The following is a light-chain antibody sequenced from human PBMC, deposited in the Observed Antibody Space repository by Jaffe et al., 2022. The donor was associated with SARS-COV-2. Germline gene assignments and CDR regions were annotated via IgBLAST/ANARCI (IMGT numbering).Light chain of an antibody. CDR2: STN. CDR1: SGSVSTSYY. CDR3: VLYMGIWV. J-gene: IGLJ3*02. Sequence: QTVVTQEPSFSVSPGGTVTLTCGLSSGSVSTSYYPSWYQQTPGQAPRTLIYSTNTRSSGVPDRFSGSILGNKAALTITGAQADDESDYYCVLYMGIWVFGGGTKLTVL. V-gene: IGLV8-61*01.